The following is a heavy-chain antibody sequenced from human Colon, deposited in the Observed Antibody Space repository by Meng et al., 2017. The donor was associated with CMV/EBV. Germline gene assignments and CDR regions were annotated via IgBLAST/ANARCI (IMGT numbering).Heavy chain of an antibody. Sequence: ASVKVSCKASGYTFTSYYMHWVRQAPGQGLEWMGIVNPSGGSTSYAQKFQGRVTMTRDTSTSTVYMELSSLRSEDTAVYYCARQYPQGWFDPWGQGTLVTVSS. CDR3: ARQYPQGWFDP. CDR2: VNPSGGST. V-gene: IGHV1-46*01. CDR1: GYTFTSYY. D-gene: IGHD4-11*01. J-gene: IGHJ5*02.